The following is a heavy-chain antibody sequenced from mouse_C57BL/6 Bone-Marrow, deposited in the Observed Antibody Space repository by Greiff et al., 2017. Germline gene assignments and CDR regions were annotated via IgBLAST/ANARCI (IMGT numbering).Heavy chain of an antibody. CDR3: ARMVLRRGFAY. J-gene: IGHJ3*01. CDR1: GYTFTDYY. V-gene: IGHV1-19*01. CDR2: INPYNGGT. Sequence: DVHLVESGPVLVKPGASVKMSCKASGYTFTDYYMNWVKQSHGKSLEWIGVINPYNGGTSYNQKFKGKATLTVDKSSSTAYMELNSLTSEDSAVYYCARMVLRRGFAYWGQGTLVTVSA. D-gene: IGHD1-1*01.